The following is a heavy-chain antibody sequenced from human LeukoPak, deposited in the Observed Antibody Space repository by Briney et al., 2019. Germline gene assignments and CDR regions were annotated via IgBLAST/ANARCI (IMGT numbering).Heavy chain of an antibody. J-gene: IGHJ4*02. CDR1: GRSISSSSYY. Sequence: PSETLSLTCTLSGRSISSSSYYWGWIRHPPGKGLEWMGSIYYSGSTYYNPSLKRRLTISLHTSKHQSSMKLSFVTAAATAVYYCARQAYYSDSSGYHFDYWGQGTLVTVSS. D-gene: IGHD3-22*01. CDR3: ARQAYYSDSSGYHFDY. V-gene: IGHV4-39*01. CDR2: IYYSGST.